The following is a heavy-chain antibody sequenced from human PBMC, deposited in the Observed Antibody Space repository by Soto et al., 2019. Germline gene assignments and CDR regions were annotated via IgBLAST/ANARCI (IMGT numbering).Heavy chain of an antibody. CDR2: IIPIFGTA. D-gene: IGHD5-18*01. J-gene: IGHJ6*02. CDR3: ARGGKGVDTEWALTASYYYYGMDV. Sequence: ASVKVSCKASGGTFSSYAISWVRQAPGQGLEWMGGIIPIFGTANYAQKFQGRVTITADESTSTAYMELSSLRSEDTAVYYCARGGKGVDTEWALTASYYYYGMDVWGQGTTVTVSS. CDR1: GGTFSSYA. V-gene: IGHV1-69*13.